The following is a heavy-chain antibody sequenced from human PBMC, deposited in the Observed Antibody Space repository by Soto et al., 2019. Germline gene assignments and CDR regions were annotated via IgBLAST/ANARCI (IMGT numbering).Heavy chain of an antibody. CDR3: ARGPLLWGDV. CDR2: INAGNGNT. V-gene: IGHV1-3*01. Sequence: QVQLVQSGAEVKKPGASVKVSCKASGYTFTNYAMHWVRQAPGQRLEWMGWINAGNGNTKYSQKFQGRVTITRDTSASTAYKELSSLRSEDTAVYYCARGPLLWGDVWGQGTTGTVSS. D-gene: IGHD3-10*01. J-gene: IGHJ6*02. CDR1: GYTFTNYA.